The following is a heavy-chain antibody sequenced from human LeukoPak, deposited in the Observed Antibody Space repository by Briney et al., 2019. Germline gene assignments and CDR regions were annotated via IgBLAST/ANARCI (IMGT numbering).Heavy chain of an antibody. Sequence: SETLSLTCTVSGYSISSGYYWGWIRQPPGGGREWIGTIRDSGTTYDNPSLKSRVPISIASSKHHFSLKLTSVTAAHPAVVYCARAEGEIYYRSGTNNWFDPWGQGTLVTVSS. D-gene: IGHD3-10*01. V-gene: IGHV4-38-2*02. CDR3: ARAEGEIYYRSGTNNWFDP. CDR1: GYSISSGYY. J-gene: IGHJ5*02. CDR2: IRDSGTT.